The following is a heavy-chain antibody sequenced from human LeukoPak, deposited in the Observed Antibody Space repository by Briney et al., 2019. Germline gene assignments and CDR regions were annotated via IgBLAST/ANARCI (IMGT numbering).Heavy chain of an antibody. J-gene: IGHJ6*03. CDR2: INTNTGNP. CDR1: GGTFSSYA. V-gene: IGHV7-4-1*02. D-gene: IGHD3-3*01. Sequence: ASVKVSCKASGGTFSSYAISWVRQAPGQGLEWMGWINTNTGNPTYAQGFTGRFVFSLDTSVSTAYLQISSLKAEDTAVYYCARGGATVLRFLEWLPNYYYMDVWGKGTTVTVSS. CDR3: ARGGATVLRFLEWLPNYYYMDV.